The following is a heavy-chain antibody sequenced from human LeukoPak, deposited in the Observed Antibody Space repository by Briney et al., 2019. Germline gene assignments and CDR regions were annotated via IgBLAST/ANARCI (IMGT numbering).Heavy chain of an antibody. CDR2: TTIDGTT. J-gene: IGHJ4*02. V-gene: IGHV3-53*01. Sequence: SVTTIDGTTYYADSVKGRFTISRDQANNTLYLQMNTLRDEDTAVYYCARGLRYSFYWGQGTLVSVSS. CDR3: ARGLRYSFY. D-gene: IGHD6-13*01.